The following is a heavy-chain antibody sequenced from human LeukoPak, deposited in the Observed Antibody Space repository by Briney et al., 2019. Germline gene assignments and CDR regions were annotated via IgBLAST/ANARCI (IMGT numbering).Heavy chain of an antibody. D-gene: IGHD5-12*01. Sequence: GGSLRLSCVASGFTFSSRDWMTWVRQAPGKGLEWVANIKQDGSEKYYVDSVKGRFTISRDNAKNSLYLQMNSLRAEDTAVYYCARGPSGYHNTGGQGTLVTVSS. CDR2: IKQDGSEK. CDR1: GFTFSSRDW. J-gene: IGHJ4*02. CDR3: ARGPSGYHNT. V-gene: IGHV3-7*01.